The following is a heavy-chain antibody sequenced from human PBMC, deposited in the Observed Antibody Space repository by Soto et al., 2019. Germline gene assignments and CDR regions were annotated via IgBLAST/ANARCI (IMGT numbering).Heavy chain of an antibody. CDR1: GGSFSGYY. D-gene: IGHD3-9*01. J-gene: IGHJ4*02. CDR2: INHSGST. Sequence: SETLSLTCAVYGGSFSGYYWSWIRQPPGKGLEWIGEINHSGSTNYNPSLKSRVTISVDTSKNQFSLKLSSVTAADTAVYYCARRCYDILTGYYLYYFDYWGQGTLVTVS. V-gene: IGHV4-34*01. CDR3: ARRCYDILTGYYLYYFDY.